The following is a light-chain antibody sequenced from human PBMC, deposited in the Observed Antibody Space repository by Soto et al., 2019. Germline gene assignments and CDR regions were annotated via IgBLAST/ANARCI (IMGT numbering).Light chain of an antibody. CDR1: QNINIY. Sequence: DIELTQSPSSLSASVGDRVTIACRSSQNINIYLNWYQQKPGNAPKLLIFDSSRLPSGLPSRFSGSGSRRDFTLTISRLQPEEFATYLCQQTSTAPFTFGPGTKVDIK. J-gene: IGKJ3*01. V-gene: IGKV1-39*01. CDR2: DSS. CDR3: QQTSTAPFT.